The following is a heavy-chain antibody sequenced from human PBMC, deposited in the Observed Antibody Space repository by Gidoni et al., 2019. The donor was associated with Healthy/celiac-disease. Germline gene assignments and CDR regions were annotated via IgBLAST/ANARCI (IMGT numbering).Heavy chain of an antibody. CDR1: GGSFSGYY. CDR3: ARAERLPLPSDAFDI. D-gene: IGHD5-18*01. J-gene: IGHJ3*02. V-gene: IGHV4-34*01. Sequence: QVQLQQWGAGLLKPSETLSLTCADYGGSFSGYYWSWIRQPPGKGLEWIGEINHSGSTNYNPSLKSRVTISVDTSKNQFSLKLSSVTAADTAVYYCARAERLPLPSDAFDIWGQGTMVTVSS. CDR2: INHSGST.